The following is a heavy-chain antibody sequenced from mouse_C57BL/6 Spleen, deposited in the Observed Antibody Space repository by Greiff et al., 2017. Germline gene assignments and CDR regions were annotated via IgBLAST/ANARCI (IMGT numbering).Heavy chain of an antibody. CDR1: GFTFTDYY. Sequence: EVQLVESGGGLVQPGGSLSLSCAASGFTFTDYYMSWVRQPPGKALEWLGFIRNKANGYTTEYSASVKGRFTISRDNSQSILYLQMNALRAEDSATYYCARDDYDDYAMDYWGQGTSVTVSS. V-gene: IGHV7-3*01. CDR2: IRNKANGYTT. D-gene: IGHD2-4*01. CDR3: ARDDYDDYAMDY. J-gene: IGHJ4*01.